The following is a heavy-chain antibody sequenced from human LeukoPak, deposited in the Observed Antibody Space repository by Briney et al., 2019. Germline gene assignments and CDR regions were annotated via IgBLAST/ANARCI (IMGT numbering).Heavy chain of an antibody. J-gene: IGHJ4*02. CDR1: GGSISSGGYY. D-gene: IGHD1-26*01. CDR3: ALGDNDIWER. V-gene: IGHV4-31*03. CDR2: IFYSGST. Sequence: SETLSLICTVSGGSISSGGYYWSWIRQHPGKGLEWIGYIFYSGSTYYNPSLKSRVAISVDTSKSQFSLKLSSVTAADTAVYYCALGDNDIWERWGRGTLVTVSS.